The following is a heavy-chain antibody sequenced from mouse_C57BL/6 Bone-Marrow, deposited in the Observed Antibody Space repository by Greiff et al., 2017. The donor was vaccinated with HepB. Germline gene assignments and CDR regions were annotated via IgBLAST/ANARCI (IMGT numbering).Heavy chain of an antibody. CDR1: GYTFTSYN. CDR3: ARDYYGSSPYAMDY. V-gene: IGHV1-12*01. J-gene: IGHJ4*01. D-gene: IGHD1-1*01. CDR2: IYPGNGDT. Sequence: LQQSGAELVRPGASVKMSCKASGYTFTSYNMHWVKQTPRQGLEWIGAIYPGNGDTSYNQKFKGKATLTVDKSSSTAYMQLSSLTSEDSAVYFCARDYYGSSPYAMDYWGQGTSVTVSS.